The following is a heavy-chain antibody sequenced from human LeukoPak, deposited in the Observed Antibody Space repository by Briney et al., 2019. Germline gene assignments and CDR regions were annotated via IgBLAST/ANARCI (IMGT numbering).Heavy chain of an antibody. V-gene: IGHV3-33*03. J-gene: IGHJ4*02. Sequence: PGGSLRLSCAASGFLFSSYGMHWVRQAPGKGLEWLAVIWHDGTNRYYADSVKGRFTISRDDSKNTLYLQMNSLRAEDTAVYYCTGGRFLEWFVFDFWGQGTLVTVSS. CDR1: GFLFSSYG. CDR2: IWHDGTNR. CDR3: TGGRFLEWFVFDF. D-gene: IGHD3-3*01.